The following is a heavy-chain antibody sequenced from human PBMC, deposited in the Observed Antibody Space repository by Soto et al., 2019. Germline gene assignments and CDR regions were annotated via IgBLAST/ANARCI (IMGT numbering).Heavy chain of an antibody. D-gene: IGHD6-13*01. J-gene: IGHJ4*02. CDR3: ARRGPGTYFDY. CDR1: GFTFNSND. Sequence: GGSLRLSCAVSGFTFNSNDMTWVRQAPGKGLEWVSTISSSGAFTYHADSVRGRLTISRDNSKNTLYLQMNSLRAEDTAVYYCARRGPGTYFDYWGQGTLVTVSS. CDR2: ISSSGAFT. V-gene: IGHV3-23*01.